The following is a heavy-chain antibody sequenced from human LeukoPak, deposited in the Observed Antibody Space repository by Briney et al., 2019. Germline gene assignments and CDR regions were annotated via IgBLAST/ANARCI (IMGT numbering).Heavy chain of an antibody. J-gene: IGHJ4*02. Sequence: ASVKVSCKASGCTFTSYYMHWVRQAPGQGLEWMGIINPSGGSTSYAQKFQGRVTMTRDTSTSTVYMELSSLRSEDTAVYYCARDSLSGYELNYWGQGTLVTVSS. V-gene: IGHV1-46*01. CDR1: GCTFTSYY. CDR3: ARDSLSGYELNY. D-gene: IGHD5-12*01. CDR2: INPSGGST.